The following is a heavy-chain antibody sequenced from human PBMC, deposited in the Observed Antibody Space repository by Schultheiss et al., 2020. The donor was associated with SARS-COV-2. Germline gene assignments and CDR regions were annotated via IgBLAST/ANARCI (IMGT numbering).Heavy chain of an antibody. Sequence: GSLRLSCAASGFTFSSYWMHWVRQAPGKGLVWVSRINSDGSSTSYADSVKGRFTISRDNAKNTLYLQMNSLRAEDTAVYYCARDRGEDDAFDIWGQGTTVTVSS. CDR2: INSDGSST. CDR3: ARDRGEDDAFDI. D-gene: IGHD3-16*01. V-gene: IGHV3-74*01. CDR1: GFTFSSYW. J-gene: IGHJ3*02.